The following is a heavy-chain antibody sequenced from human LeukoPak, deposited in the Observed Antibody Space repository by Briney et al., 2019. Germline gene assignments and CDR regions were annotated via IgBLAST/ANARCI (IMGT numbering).Heavy chain of an antibody. V-gene: IGHV4-61*02. D-gene: IGHD3-3*01. CDR1: GGSISSGSYY. Sequence: SQTLSLTCTVSGGSISSGSYYWSWIRQPAGKGLEWIGRIYTSGSTNYNPSLKSRVTISVDTSKNQFSLKLSSVTAADTAVYYCARGLVEYYDFWSGSSFDYWGQGTLVTVSS. CDR3: ARGLVEYYDFWSGSSFDY. J-gene: IGHJ4*02. CDR2: IYTSGST.